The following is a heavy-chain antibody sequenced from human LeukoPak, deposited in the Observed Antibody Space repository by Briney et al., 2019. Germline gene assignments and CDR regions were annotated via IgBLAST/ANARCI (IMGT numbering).Heavy chain of an antibody. CDR1: GYTFTGYY. Sequence: SVKXSCKASGYTFTGYYMHWVRQAPGQGLEWMGWINPNSGGTNYAQKFQGRVTMTRDTSISTAYMELSRLRSDDTAVYYCARDNSVEDTAWWFDPWGQGTLVTVSS. D-gene: IGHD4-23*01. CDR2: INPNSGGT. CDR3: ARDNSVEDTAWWFDP. J-gene: IGHJ5*02. V-gene: IGHV1-2*02.